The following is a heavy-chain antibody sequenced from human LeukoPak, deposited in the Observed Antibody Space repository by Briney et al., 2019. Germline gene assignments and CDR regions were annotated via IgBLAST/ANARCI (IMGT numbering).Heavy chain of an antibody. CDR2: IFSSGST. CDR1: GGSINSYY. Sequence: SETLSLTCTVSGGSINSYYWSWIRQPPGKGLEWIGYIFSSGSTTYNPSLKSRVTISVDTSKNQFSLKLSSVTAADTAVYYCARRSKDGYNFDYWGQGTLVTVSS. D-gene: IGHD5-24*01. J-gene: IGHJ4*02. V-gene: IGHV4-59*08. CDR3: ARRSKDGYNFDY.